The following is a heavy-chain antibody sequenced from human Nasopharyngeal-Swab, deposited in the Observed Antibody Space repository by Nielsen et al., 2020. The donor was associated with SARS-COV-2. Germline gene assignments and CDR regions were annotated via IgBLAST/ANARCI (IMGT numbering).Heavy chain of an antibody. CDR1: GGTFRNYG. Sequence: SVKVSCKTSGGTFRNYGISWVRQAPGQGLEWMGGVMPKFDTANYAQKFQDRVTITADESTGTVYLELISLTSDDTAVYYCARDSDYGDYIGWFDPWGQGTLVTVSS. CDR2: VMPKFDTA. D-gene: IGHD4-17*01. J-gene: IGHJ5*02. V-gene: IGHV1-69*13. CDR3: ARDSDYGDYIGWFDP.